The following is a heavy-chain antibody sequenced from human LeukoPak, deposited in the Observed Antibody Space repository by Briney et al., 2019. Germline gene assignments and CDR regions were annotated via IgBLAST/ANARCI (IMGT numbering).Heavy chain of an antibody. J-gene: IGHJ4*02. Sequence: GGSLRLSCAVSKFSFSVYTMHWVRQAPGKGLEWVALISSYGSNKYYAESVKGRFTISRDDSKNTVYLQMNSLRAEDTAVYYCARATTLFGVDKYFHYWGQGTPVTVSS. D-gene: IGHD3-3*01. CDR3: ARATTLFGVDKYFHY. CDR1: KFSFSVYT. V-gene: IGHV3-30-3*01. CDR2: ISSYGSNK.